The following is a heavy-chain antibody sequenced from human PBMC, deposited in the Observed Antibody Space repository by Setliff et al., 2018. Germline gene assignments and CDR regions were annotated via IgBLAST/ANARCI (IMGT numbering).Heavy chain of an antibody. V-gene: IGHV1-2*04. J-gene: IGHJ4*02. D-gene: IGHD3-22*01. CDR2: INPNSGST. CDR3: ARRRYYYDSSGYRWGGFYFDY. Sequence: ASVKVSCKASGYTFTGYYMHWVRQAPGQGLEWMGWINPNSGSTNYAQKFQGWVTMTRDTSISTAYMELSRLRSDDTAVYYCARRRYYYDSSGYRWGGFYFDYWGQGTLVTVSS. CDR1: GYTFTGYY.